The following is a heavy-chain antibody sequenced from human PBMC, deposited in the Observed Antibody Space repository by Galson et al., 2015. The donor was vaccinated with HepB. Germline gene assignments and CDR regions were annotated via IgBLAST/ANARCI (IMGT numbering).Heavy chain of an antibody. CDR2: IEEDGNTK. CDR3: ANFYHSSGWYAFDM. Sequence: SLRLSCAASGFTFSSYWMTWVRPAPGKGLEWVANIEEDGNTKNYVDSVKGRFTISRDNAKNSLYLQMNSLTAEDTAMYYCANFYHSSGWYAFDMWGQGTMVTVSS. CDR1: GFTFSSYW. J-gene: IGHJ3*02. D-gene: IGHD3-22*01. V-gene: IGHV3-7*03.